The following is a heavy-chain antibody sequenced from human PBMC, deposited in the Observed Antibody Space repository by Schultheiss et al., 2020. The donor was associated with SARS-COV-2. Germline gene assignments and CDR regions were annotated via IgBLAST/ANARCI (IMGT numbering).Heavy chain of an antibody. V-gene: IGHV3-23*01. Sequence: GESLKISCAASGFTFSSYAMSWVRQAPGKGLEWVSAISGSGGSTYYADSVKGRFTISRDNSKNTLYLQMNSLRAEDTAVYYCARPPSSRDAFDIWGQGTMVTVSS. D-gene: IGHD6-13*01. CDR1: GFTFSSYA. CDR2: ISGSGGST. J-gene: IGHJ3*02. CDR3: ARPPSSRDAFDI.